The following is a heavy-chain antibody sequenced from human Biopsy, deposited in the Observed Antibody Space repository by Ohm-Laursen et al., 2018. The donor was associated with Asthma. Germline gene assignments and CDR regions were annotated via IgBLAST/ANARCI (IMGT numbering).Heavy chain of an antibody. Sequence: SLRLSCTASGFKFDEYTMHWVRQAPGKGLEWVSGISWNSATIGYADSVEGRFTISRDNAKNSVFLHMDSMRPEDTAFYYCAKVRSDWVITESFDYWGQGVLATVSS. CDR3: AKVRSDWVITESFDY. CDR2: ISWNSATI. D-gene: IGHD3-22*01. J-gene: IGHJ4*02. V-gene: IGHV3-9*01. CDR1: GFKFDEYT.